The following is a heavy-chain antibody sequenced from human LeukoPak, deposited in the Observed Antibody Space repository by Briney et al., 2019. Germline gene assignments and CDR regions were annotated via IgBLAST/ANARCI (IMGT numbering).Heavy chain of an antibody. CDR1: GFTFRSHG. CDR2: IWYDGSNK. J-gene: IGHJ4*02. Sequence: GGSLRLSCAASGFTFRSHGMPWVRQAPGKGLEWVAVIWYDGSNKYYADSVKGRFTISRDNSKKMLYLQMNSLRAEDTAVYYCVRDRGNDYFDYWGQGILVTVSS. V-gene: IGHV3-33*01. CDR3: VRDRGNDYFDY. D-gene: IGHD1-1*01.